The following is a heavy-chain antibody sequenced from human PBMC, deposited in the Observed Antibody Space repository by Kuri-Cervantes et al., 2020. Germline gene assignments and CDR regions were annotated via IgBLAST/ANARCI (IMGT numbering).Heavy chain of an antibody. V-gene: IGHV4-39*07. J-gene: IGHJ4*02. CDR2: IYYSGST. Sequence: SETLSLTCTVSGGSISSSSYYWGWIRQPPGKGLEWIGSIYYSGSTYYNPSLKSRVTISVDTSKNQFSLKLSSVTAADTAVYYCAKKVFDYWGQGTLVTVSS. CDR3: AKKVFDY. CDR1: GGSISSSSYY.